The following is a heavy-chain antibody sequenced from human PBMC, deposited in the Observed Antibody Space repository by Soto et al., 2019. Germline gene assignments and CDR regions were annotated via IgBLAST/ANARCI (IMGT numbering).Heavy chain of an antibody. D-gene: IGHD6-19*01. CDR3: ARRLQWQLRPLDS. V-gene: IGHV3-11*01. CDR2: INTLSTAI. J-gene: IGHJ4*02. Sequence: LRLSCEGSGFTFNDYYMTWIRQAPGKGLEWVAYINTLSTAIYYADSVKGRFTISRDNAKNSLYLQMNGLRAEDTATYYCARRLQWQLRPLDSWGRGTLVTVSS. CDR1: GFTFNDYY.